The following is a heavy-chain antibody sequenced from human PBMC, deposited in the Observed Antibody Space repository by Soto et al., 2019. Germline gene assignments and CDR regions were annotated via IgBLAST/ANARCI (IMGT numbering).Heavy chain of an antibody. Sequence: GGSLRLSCAASGFTFSSYEMNWVRHAPGKGLEWVSYISSSGSTIYYADSVKGRFTISRDNAKNSLYLQMNSLRAEDTAVYYCARDGDSGSYYFDYWGQGTLVTVSS. D-gene: IGHD1-26*01. V-gene: IGHV3-48*03. CDR1: GFTFSSYE. J-gene: IGHJ4*02. CDR3: ARDGDSGSYYFDY. CDR2: ISSSGSTI.